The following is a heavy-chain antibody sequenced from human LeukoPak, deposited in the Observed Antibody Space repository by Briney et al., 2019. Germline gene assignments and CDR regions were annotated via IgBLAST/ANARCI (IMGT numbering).Heavy chain of an antibody. CDR3: ASAYYDILTGYYHFDY. J-gene: IGHJ4*02. CDR1: GGSFSGYY. D-gene: IGHD3-9*01. V-gene: IGHV4-34*01. CDR2: INHSGST. Sequence: SETLSLTCAVYGGSFSGYYWSWIRQPPGKGLEWIGEINHSGSTNYNPSLKSRVTISVDTSKNQFSLKLSSVTAADTAVYYCASAYYDILTGYYHFDYWGQGTLVTVSS.